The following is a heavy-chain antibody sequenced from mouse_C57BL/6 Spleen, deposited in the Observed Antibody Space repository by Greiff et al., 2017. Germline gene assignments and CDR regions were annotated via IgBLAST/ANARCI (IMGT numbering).Heavy chain of an antibody. V-gene: IGHV1-72*01. J-gene: IGHJ3*01. CDR3: ARTYGSSYWFAY. CDR1: GYTFTSYW. Sequence: QQSCKASGYTFTSYWMHWVKQRPGRGLEWIGWIDPNSGGTKYNEKFKSKATLTVDKPSITAYMQLSSMTSEDSAVYYCARTYGSSYWFAYWGQGTLVTVSA. CDR2: IDPNSGGT. D-gene: IGHD1-1*01.